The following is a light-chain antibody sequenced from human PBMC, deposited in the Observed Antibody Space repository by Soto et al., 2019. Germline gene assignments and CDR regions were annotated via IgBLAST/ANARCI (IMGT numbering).Light chain of an antibody. CDR1: SSNIGAGYD. V-gene: IGLV1-40*01. J-gene: IGLJ1*01. Sequence: QSVLTQPPSVSGAPGQRVTISCTGSSSNIGAGYDVHWYQQPPGTAPKVLIFGNYNRPSGVPDRFSGSKSGTSASLAITGLQAEDEADYYCQSYDSSLSGFYVFGTGTKVTVL. CDR2: GNY. CDR3: QSYDSSLSGFYV.